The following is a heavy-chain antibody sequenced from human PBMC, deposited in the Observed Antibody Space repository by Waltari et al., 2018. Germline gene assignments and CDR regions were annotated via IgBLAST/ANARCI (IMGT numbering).Heavy chain of an antibody. CDR3: ATRPTTAGY. V-gene: IGHV3-23*01. D-gene: IGHD1-26*01. J-gene: IGHJ4*02. CDR2: ISTSGGST. Sequence: EVQLLESGGGLVQPGGSLRLSCAASGFSFSSYVMSWVRQAPGKGLEWVSGISTSGGSTYYADSVSGRFTISRDNSKNTLYLQMNSLRADDTATYYCATRPTTAGYWGQGTLVTVSS. CDR1: GFSFSSYV.